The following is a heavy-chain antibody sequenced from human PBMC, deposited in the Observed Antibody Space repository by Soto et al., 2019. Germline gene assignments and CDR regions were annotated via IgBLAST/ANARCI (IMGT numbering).Heavy chain of an antibody. Sequence: LSLTCIVSGSSISPYYWSWIRQPPGKGLEWVGNIYYSGTTKYNPSLKSRVTMSVDMSKNHCSLKVSFVTAADTAVYFCARVGGYYGDYPNFDYWGQGALVTVSS. CDR3: ARVGGYYGDYPNFDY. CDR2: IYYSGTT. J-gene: IGHJ4*02. CDR1: GSSISPYY. V-gene: IGHV4-59*01. D-gene: IGHD4-17*01.